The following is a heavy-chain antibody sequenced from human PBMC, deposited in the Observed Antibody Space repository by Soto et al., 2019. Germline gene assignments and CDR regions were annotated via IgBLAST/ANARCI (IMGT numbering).Heavy chain of an antibody. CDR3: ARGPLHIVVVTALYWFDP. CDR1: GGSFSGYY. D-gene: IGHD2-21*02. J-gene: IGHJ5*02. Sequence: SETLSLTCAVYGGSFSGYYWSWIRQPPGKGLEWIGEINHSGSTNYNPSLKSRVTISVDASKNQFSLKLSSVTAADTAVYYCARGPLHIVVVTALYWFDPSGQGTLVTVSS. V-gene: IGHV4-34*01. CDR2: INHSGST.